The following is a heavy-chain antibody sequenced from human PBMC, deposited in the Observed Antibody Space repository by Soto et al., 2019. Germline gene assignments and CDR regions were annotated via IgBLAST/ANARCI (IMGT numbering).Heavy chain of an antibody. J-gene: IGHJ6*02. D-gene: IGHD6-19*01. V-gene: IGHV4-39*01. CDR2: IYYSGST. Sequence: SESLSLTCTVSGVSISSSSYYWGWIRQPPGKGLEWIGSIYYSGSTYYNPSLKSRVTISVDTSKNQFSLKLSSVTAADTAVYYCARPSVAGSAFGMDVWGQGTTVTVSS. CDR1: GVSISSSSYY. CDR3: ARPSVAGSAFGMDV.